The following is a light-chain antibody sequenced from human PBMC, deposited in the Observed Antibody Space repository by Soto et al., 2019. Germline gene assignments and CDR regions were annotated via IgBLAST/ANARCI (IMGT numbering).Light chain of an antibody. Sequence: QSVLTQPASVSGSPGQSITISCTGTSSDVGAYTYVSWYQHHPAKAPKLIIYDVTNRPSGVSNRFSGSKSGNTASLTISGLQAEDEADYYCTSYTSSTTLAFGGGTKVTVL. V-gene: IGLV2-14*01. CDR3: TSYTSSTTLA. J-gene: IGLJ2*01. CDR1: SSDVGAYTY. CDR2: DVT.